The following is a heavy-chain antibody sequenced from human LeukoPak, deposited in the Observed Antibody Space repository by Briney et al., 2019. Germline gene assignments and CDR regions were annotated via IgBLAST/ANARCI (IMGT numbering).Heavy chain of an antibody. CDR3: ARHEEEDGRNAKTFWY. CDR2: IFYSGRT. CDR1: GASISGSNYY. V-gene: IGHV4-39*01. J-gene: IGHJ4*02. D-gene: IGHD3-3*01. Sequence: SQTPSLTCTVSGASISGSNYYWGWVRQPPGMGLEWIGSIFYSGRTYYNPSLKRRVTISVDSSKNQFSLRLSSVTAADTAVYYCARHEEEDGRNAKTFWYWGQGTLVTVTS.